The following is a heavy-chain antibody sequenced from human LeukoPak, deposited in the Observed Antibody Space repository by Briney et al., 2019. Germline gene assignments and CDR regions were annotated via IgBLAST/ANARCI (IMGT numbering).Heavy chain of an antibody. Sequence: SETLSLTCAVYGGSFSGYYWSWIRQPPGKGLEWIGEINHSGSTNYNPSLKSRVTISVDTSKNQFSLKLSSVTAADTAVNYCAREAYDWGQGTLVTVSS. CDR3: AREAYD. V-gene: IGHV4-34*01. D-gene: IGHD3-22*01. CDR2: INHSGST. J-gene: IGHJ4*02. CDR1: GGSFSGYY.